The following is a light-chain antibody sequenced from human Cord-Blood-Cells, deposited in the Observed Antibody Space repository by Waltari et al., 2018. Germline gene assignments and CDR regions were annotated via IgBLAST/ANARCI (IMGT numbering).Light chain of an antibody. CDR2: DVS. J-gene: IGLJ1*01. V-gene: IGLV2-11*01. CDR1: SSDVGGYHY. CDR3: CSYAGSYTFV. Sequence: QSALTQPRSVSGSPGQSVTISCTGTSSDVGGYHYVSWYQQHPGKAPKLIIYDVSKRPSGVPDLFSGSKAGKTASLTISGLQAEDEADYYCCSYAGSYTFVFGTGTKVTVL.